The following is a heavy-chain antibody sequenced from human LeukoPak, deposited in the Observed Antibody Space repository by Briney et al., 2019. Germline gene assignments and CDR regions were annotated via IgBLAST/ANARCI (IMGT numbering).Heavy chain of an antibody. CDR1: GFTFSSYE. CDR3: ARDSPTYYYGSGSNDY. Sequence: GGSLRLSCAASGFTFSSYEMNWVRQAPGKGLEWVSYISSSSSTIYYADSVKGRFTISRDNAKNSLYLQMNSLRAEDTAVYYCARDSPTYYYGSGSNDYWGQGTLVTVSS. V-gene: IGHV3-48*01. D-gene: IGHD3-10*01. J-gene: IGHJ4*02. CDR2: ISSSSSTI.